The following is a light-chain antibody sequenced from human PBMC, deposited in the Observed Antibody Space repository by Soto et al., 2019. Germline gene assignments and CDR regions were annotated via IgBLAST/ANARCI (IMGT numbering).Light chain of an antibody. CDR3: QQYYDTPLT. CDR1: QSVLSSSNNYNY. V-gene: IGKV4-1*01. CDR2: WAS. J-gene: IGKJ4*01. Sequence: IEMTQSPGSLVMSQGATSTINRKSIQSVLSSSNNYNYLAWYQQKPGQPPKLLIPWASTREPGVSGRFSGSGFATDFTLTISSLRSEDVAVYYCQQYYDTPLTFGGGTKVDI.